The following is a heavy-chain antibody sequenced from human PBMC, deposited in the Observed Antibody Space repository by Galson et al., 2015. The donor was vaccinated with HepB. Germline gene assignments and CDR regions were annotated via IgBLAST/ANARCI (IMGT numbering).Heavy chain of an antibody. Sequence: SLRLSCAASGFTVSSNYMSWVRQAPGKGLEWVSVIYSGGSTYYADSVKGRFTISRDNSKNTLYLQMNSLRAEDTAVYYCAKGARGWKTSPGYDDYWGQGTLVTVSS. CDR3: AKGARGWKTSPGYDDY. D-gene: IGHD5-12*01. V-gene: IGHV3-66*01. CDR2: IYSGGST. CDR1: GFTVSSNY. J-gene: IGHJ4*02.